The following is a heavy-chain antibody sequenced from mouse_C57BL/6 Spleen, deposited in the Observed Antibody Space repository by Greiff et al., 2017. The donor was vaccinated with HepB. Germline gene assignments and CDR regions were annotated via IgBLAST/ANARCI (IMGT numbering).Heavy chain of an antibody. CDR1: GYTFTDYY. J-gene: IGHJ3*01. CDR2: IYPGSGNT. D-gene: IGHD1-1*01. V-gene: IGHV1-76*01. CDR3: ARERYYGSTFAY. Sequence: QVQLQQPGTELVKPGASVKLSCKASGYTFTDYYINWVKQRPGQGLEWIARIYPGSGNTYYNEKFKGKATLTAEKSSSTAYMQLSSLTSEDSAVYFCARERYYGSTFAYWGQGTLVTVSA.